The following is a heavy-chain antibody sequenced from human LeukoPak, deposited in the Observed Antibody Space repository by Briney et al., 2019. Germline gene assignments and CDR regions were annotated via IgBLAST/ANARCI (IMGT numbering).Heavy chain of an antibody. CDR3: ARCRIVRGGGSFDH. D-gene: IGHD2-21*01. Sequence: PGGSLRLSCAASGLTFSDHYMDWVRQAPGKGLEWVGRTRTKANSYTTEYAASVKGRFTISRDDSKNSLYLHMNSLKTEDTAVYYCARCRIVRGGGSFDHWGQGTLVTVSS. V-gene: IGHV3-72*01. CDR2: TRTKANSYTT. J-gene: IGHJ4*02. CDR1: GLTFSDHY.